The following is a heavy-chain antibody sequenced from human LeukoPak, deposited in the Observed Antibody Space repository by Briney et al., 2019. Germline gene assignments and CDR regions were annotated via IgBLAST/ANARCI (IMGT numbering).Heavy chain of an antibody. Sequence: GKSLRLSCSAFGFNFSSHDLHWVRQAPGKGLEWVAVMSYDETKKYYADSVEGRFTISRDSSKNTGYLQMNSLRAEDTAVYFCAKDDGQGNWGQGTLVTVSS. J-gene: IGHJ4*02. V-gene: IGHV3-30*18. CDR2: MSYDETKK. CDR1: GFNFSSHD. CDR3: AKDDGQGN.